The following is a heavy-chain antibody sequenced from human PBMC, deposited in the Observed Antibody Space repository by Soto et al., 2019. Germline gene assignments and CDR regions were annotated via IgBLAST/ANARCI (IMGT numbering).Heavy chain of an antibody. CDR2: ISGSGGST. Sequence: GGSLRLSCAASGFTFTSNAMSWVRQAPGKGLEWVSAISGSGGSTYYVDSVKGRFTISRDNSKNTLYLQMNSLRAEDTAVYSCAKSLRGIIIDFDYWGQGTQVTVPS. D-gene: IGHD3-10*01. CDR1: GFTFTSNA. CDR3: AKSLRGIIIDFDY. J-gene: IGHJ4*02. V-gene: IGHV3-23*01.